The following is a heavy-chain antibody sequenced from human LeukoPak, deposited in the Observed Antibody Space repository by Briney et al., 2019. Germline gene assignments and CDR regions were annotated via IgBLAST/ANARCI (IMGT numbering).Heavy chain of an antibody. CDR1: GFTFSSYA. J-gene: IGHJ5*02. CDR2: ISYDGSNK. V-gene: IGHV3-30*04. D-gene: IGHD3-10*01. CDR3: AKSQLDYYGSGYNWFDP. Sequence: GGSLRLSCAASGFTFSSYAMHWVRQAPGKGLEWVAVISYDGSNKYYADSVKGRFTISRDNSKNTLYLQMNSLRAEDTAVYYCAKSQLDYYGSGYNWFDPWGQGTLVTVSS.